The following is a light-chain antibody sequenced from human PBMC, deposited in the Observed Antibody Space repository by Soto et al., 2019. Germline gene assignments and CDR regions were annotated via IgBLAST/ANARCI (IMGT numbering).Light chain of an antibody. J-gene: IGKJ1*01. V-gene: IGKV3-20*01. CDR1: QSVSSSY. Sequence: EIVLTQSPGTLSLSPGESATLSCRASQSVSSSYLAWYQQKPGQAPRLLVYGASSRATGIPDRFSGRGSGTDFPLTLSGLEPEDFAVYYCQQYGSSLWTFGQGTKAEIK. CDR2: GAS. CDR3: QQYGSSLWT.